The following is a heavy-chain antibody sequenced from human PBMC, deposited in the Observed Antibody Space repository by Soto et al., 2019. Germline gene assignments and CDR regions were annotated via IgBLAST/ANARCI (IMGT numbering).Heavy chain of an antibody. V-gene: IGHV3-23*01. CDR2: IRGSGVNT. D-gene: IGHD3-16*01. CDR1: GFTFSNYV. Sequence: EVHLLDSGGGLVQPGGSLRLSCAASGFTFSNYVMSWVRQAPGXXXGWVSSIRGSGVNTYYADSVKSRFTISRDNSKNTLFLQMNSMRAADTAVYYCARLPLVMVLGFDYWGQGTLVTVSS. CDR3: ARLPLVMVLGFDY. J-gene: IGHJ4*02.